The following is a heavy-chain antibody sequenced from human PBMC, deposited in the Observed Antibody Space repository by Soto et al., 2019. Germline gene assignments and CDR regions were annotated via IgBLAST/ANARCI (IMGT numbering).Heavy chain of an antibody. J-gene: IGHJ4*02. V-gene: IGHV4-39*01. CDR2: MSFNGNT. CDR3: ARGLRWTRTFDF. CDR1: GGYITSTSYS. Sequence: QRQLQESGPGLVKPSETLSLTCSVSGGYITSTSYSWGWIRQSPGTGLQWIGRMSFNGNTYYNPSLKGRVAISVDTSKNQFSLKLISVTAADTAAYYCARGLRWTRTFDFWGQGILVTVSS. D-gene: IGHD1-1*01.